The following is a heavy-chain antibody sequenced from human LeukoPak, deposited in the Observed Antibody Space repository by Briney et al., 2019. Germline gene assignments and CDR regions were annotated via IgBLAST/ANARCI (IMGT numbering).Heavy chain of an antibody. D-gene: IGHD2-8*02. V-gene: IGHV4-59*08. Sequence: KSSETLSLTCTVSGGSISSYYWSWIRQPPGKGLEWIGYIYYSGSTNYNPSLKSRVTISVDTSKNQFSLKLSSVTAADTAVYYCARHDYLAGGVAFDYWGQGTLVTVSS. CDR2: IYYSGST. CDR1: GGSISSYY. J-gene: IGHJ4*02. CDR3: ARHDYLAGGVAFDY.